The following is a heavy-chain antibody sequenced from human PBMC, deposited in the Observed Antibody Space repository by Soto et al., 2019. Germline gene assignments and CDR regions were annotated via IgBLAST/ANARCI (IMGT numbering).Heavy chain of an antibody. Sequence: GGSLRLSCAASGFTFDNCGMHWVRQAPGKGLEWVAGISWDSSTIGYADSVKGRFIISRDDAKNSLYLQMDSLRGEDTALYYCVQGRYPTMTTPLDHWGQGTQVTVSS. V-gene: IGHV3-9*01. CDR2: ISWDSSTI. CDR3: VQGRYPTMTTPLDH. D-gene: IGHD4-17*01. CDR1: GFTFDNCG. J-gene: IGHJ4*02.